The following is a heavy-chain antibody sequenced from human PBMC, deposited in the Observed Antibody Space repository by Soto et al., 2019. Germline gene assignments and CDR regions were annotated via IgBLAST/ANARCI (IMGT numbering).Heavy chain of an antibody. Sequence: QAQLLQSGAEVKKPGASVKVSCKASGYTFINYFIHWVRQAPRQRLEWIGIVDPSRGSADYAQKFQGRVTMTTDVYTRTVFMDLSSLRSEDTAVYYCARPLIGNTVDLWGQGTTVIVSS. J-gene: IGHJ3*01. CDR1: GYTFINYF. CDR3: ARPLIGNTVDL. V-gene: IGHV1-46*01. D-gene: IGHD1-7*01. CDR2: VDPSRGSA.